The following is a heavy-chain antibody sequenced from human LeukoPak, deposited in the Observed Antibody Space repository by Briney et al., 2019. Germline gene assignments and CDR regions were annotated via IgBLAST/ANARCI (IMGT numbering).Heavy chain of an antibody. CDR2: IYPSDSDT. CDR3: VRLWDNCFDY. D-gene: IGHD1-20*01. J-gene: IGHJ4*02. CDR1: GYRFSTYW. Sequence: GESLKISCKGSGYRFSTYWIAWVRQLPGKGLEWMGIIYPSDSDTRYSPSFQGQVTISADKSINTAYLQWSSLKTSDTGIYYCVRLWDNCFDYWGQGTLVTVSS. V-gene: IGHV5-51*01.